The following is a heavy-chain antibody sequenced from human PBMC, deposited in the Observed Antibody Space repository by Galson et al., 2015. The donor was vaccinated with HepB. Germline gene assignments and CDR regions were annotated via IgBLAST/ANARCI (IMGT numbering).Heavy chain of an antibody. CDR1: GFTFGDYA. CDR2: IRSKAYGGTT. CDR3: TRGGPFFTFGGVIENWFDP. J-gene: IGHJ5*02. D-gene: IGHD3-16*01. V-gene: IGHV3-49*03. Sequence: SLRLSCAASGFTFGDYAMSWFRQAPGKGLEWVGFIRSKAYGGTTEYAASVKGRFTISRDDSKSIAYLQMNSLKTEDTAVYYCTRGGPFFTFGGVIENWFDPFGQGTRVTVS.